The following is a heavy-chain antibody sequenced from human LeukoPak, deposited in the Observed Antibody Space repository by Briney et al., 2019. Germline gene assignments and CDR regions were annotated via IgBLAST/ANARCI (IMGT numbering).Heavy chain of an antibody. Sequence: GGSLRLSCAASGFTFSSYSMNWVRQAPGKGLEWVSSISNSSSYIYYADSVKGRFTISRDNAKNSLYLQMNSLRAEDTAVYYCAKDLVLLWFGELWRGNFDYWGQGTLVTVSS. CDR1: GFTFSSYS. J-gene: IGHJ4*02. V-gene: IGHV3-21*04. CDR3: AKDLVLLWFGELWRGNFDY. CDR2: ISNSSSYI. D-gene: IGHD3-10*01.